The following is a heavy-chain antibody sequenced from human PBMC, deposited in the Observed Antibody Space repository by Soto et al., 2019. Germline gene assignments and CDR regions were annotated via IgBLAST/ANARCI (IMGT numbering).Heavy chain of an antibody. CDR2: IYYSGST. J-gene: IGHJ4*02. D-gene: IGHD2-8*02. V-gene: IGHV4-59*01. Sequence: SETLSLTCTVSGGSISSYYWSLIRQPPGKGLEWIGYIYYSGSTNYNPSLKSRVTISVDTSKNQFSLKLSSVTAADTAVYYCARDKITGLFDYWGQGTLVTVSS. CDR1: GGSISSYY. CDR3: ARDKITGLFDY.